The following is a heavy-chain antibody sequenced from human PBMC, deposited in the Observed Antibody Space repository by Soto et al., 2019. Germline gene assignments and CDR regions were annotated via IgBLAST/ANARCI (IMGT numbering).Heavy chain of an antibody. J-gene: IGHJ4*02. Sequence: SETLSLTCAVYGGSFSGYYWSWIRQHQGKGLEWMGEINHSGSTNYNPSLKSRVTISVATSQNQFSLKLSSVTAADTAVYYCATLVGARSHYFDYWGQGTLVTVSS. D-gene: IGHD1-26*01. CDR3: ATLVGARSHYFDY. V-gene: IGHV4-34*01. CDR1: GGSFSGYY. CDR2: INHSGST.